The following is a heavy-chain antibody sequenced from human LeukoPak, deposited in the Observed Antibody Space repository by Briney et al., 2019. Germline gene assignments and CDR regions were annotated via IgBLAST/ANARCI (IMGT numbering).Heavy chain of an antibody. D-gene: IGHD3-22*01. CDR1: GGSISSSSYY. V-gene: IGHV4-39*01. Sequence: SETLSLTCTVSGGSISSSSYYWGWIRQPPGKGLEWIGSIYYSGSTYYNPSLKSRVTISVDMSKNQFSLKLSSVTAADAAVYYCARPTGDSSGYYYTFDYWGQGTLVTVSS. CDR3: ARPTGDSSGYYYTFDY. CDR2: IYYSGST. J-gene: IGHJ4*02.